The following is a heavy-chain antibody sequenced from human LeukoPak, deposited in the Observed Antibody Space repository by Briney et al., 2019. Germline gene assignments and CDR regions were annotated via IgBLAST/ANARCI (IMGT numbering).Heavy chain of an antibody. D-gene: IGHD6-19*01. CDR3: ARIVGWYDVKWPEYYYYGMDV. CDR1: GYTFTGYY. J-gene: IGHJ6*02. Sequence: ASVKVSCKASGYTFTGYYMHWVRQAPGQGLEWMGWINPNSGGTNYAQKFQGRVTMTRDTSISTAYMELSRLRSDDTAEYYCARIVGWYDVKWPEYYYYGMDVWGQGTTVTVSS. V-gene: IGHV1-2*02. CDR2: INPNSGGT.